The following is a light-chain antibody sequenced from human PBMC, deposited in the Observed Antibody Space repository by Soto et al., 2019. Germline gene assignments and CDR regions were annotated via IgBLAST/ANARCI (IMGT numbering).Light chain of an antibody. Sequence: DLQMTQSPSSLSASVGDRVTITCRASQTISRYLNWYQQKPGNAPQLLIYAASNLQSGVPSRFRGSGSSGTDFTLTISSLQPEDFATYYCQQSYNTPYTFGQGTNLEIK. CDR1: QTISRY. CDR3: QQSYNTPYT. CDR2: AAS. J-gene: IGKJ2*01. V-gene: IGKV1-39*01.